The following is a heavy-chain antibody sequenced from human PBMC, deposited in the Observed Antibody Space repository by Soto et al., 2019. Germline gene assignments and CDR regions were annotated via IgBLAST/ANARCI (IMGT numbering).Heavy chain of an antibody. CDR3: AKGAGKHYYYGMDV. Sequence: GGSLRLSXAASGFTFSSYAMSWVRQAPGKGLEWVSAISGSGGSTYYADSVKGRFTISRDNSKNTLYLQMNSLRAEDTAVYYCAKGAGKHYYYGMDVWGQGTTVTVSS. J-gene: IGHJ6*02. V-gene: IGHV3-23*01. CDR2: ISGSGGST. CDR1: GFTFSSYA.